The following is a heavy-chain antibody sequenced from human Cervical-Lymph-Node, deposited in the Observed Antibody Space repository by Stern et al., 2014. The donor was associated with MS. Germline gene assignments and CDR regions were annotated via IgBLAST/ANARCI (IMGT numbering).Heavy chain of an antibody. J-gene: IGHJ5*02. Sequence: QVQLVQSGTDVKRPGSSGRVSCKAFGGISWLRQAPGQGLEWMGGILPFVGSPNYAQRFLGRLTITADTSTNTTYMELTSLRYDDTAVYYCARGTGDNWFDPWGQGTLVSVSS. D-gene: IGHD3-10*01. V-gene: IGHV1-69*06. CDR3: ARGTGDNWFDP. CDR1: GG. CDR2: ILPFVGSP.